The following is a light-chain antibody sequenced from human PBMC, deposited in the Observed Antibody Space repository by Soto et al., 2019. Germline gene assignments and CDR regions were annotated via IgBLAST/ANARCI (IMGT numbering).Light chain of an antibody. Sequence: QSALTQPPSASGSPGQSVTISCTGTSSDVGGYNYVSWYQQHPRKAPKLKIYEVSKRPSGVPDRFSGSKSGNTASLTVSGLQAEDEADYYCSSYAGSNNFVVFGGGTKLTVL. CDR1: SSDVGGYNY. CDR3: SSYAGSNNFVV. CDR2: EVS. J-gene: IGLJ2*01. V-gene: IGLV2-8*01.